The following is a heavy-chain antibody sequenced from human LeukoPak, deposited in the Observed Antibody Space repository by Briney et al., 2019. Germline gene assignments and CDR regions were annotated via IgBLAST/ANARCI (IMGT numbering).Heavy chain of an antibody. CDR1: GFTFSSYA. D-gene: IGHD3-22*01. V-gene: IGHV3-30-3*01. CDR3: ARDPMIDGENYFDY. Sequence: GGSLRLSCAASGFTFSSYAMHWVRQAPGKGLEWVAVISYDGSNKYYADSVKGRFTISRDNSKNTLYLQMNSLRAEDTAVYYCARDPMIDGENYFDYWGQGTLVTVSP. CDR2: ISYDGSNK. J-gene: IGHJ4*02.